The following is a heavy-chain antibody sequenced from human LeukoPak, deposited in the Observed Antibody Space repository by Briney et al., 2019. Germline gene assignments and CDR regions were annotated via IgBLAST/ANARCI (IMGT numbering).Heavy chain of an antibody. Sequence: ASVKVSCKASGYTFTSYGLSWVRQAPGQGLEWMGWISAYNGNTNYAQKLQGRVTMTTDTSTSTAYMELRSLRSDNTAVYYCASGRHSSGCPDYWGQGTLVTVSS. J-gene: IGHJ4*02. CDR1: GYTFTSYG. V-gene: IGHV1-18*01. CDR3: ASGRHSSGCPDY. D-gene: IGHD6-19*01. CDR2: ISAYNGNT.